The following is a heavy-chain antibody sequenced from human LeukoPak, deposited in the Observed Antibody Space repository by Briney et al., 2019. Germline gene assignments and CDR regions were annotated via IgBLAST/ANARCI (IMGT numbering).Heavy chain of an antibody. J-gene: IGHJ3*02. Sequence: GESLKISCKGSGYSFTSYWIGWVRQMPGKGLEWMGIIYSGDSDTRYSPSFQGQVTISVDKSISTAYLQWSSLKASDTAMYYCASGYCSGGSCYDAFDIWGQGTMVTVSS. D-gene: IGHD2-15*01. V-gene: IGHV5-51*01. CDR3: ASGYCSGGSCYDAFDI. CDR2: IYSGDSDT. CDR1: GYSFTSYW.